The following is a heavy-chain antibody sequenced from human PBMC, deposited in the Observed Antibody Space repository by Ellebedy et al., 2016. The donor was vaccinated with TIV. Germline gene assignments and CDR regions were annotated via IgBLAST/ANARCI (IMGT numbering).Heavy chain of an antibody. CDR3: ARHGASYDILTGYYNMRYFDL. D-gene: IGHD3-9*01. J-gene: IGHJ2*01. CDR1: GGSISSSSYY. Sequence: SETLSLTXTVSGGSISSSSYYWGWIRQPPGKGLEWIGSIYYSGSTYYNPSLKSRVTISVDTSKNQFSLKLSSVTAADTAVYYCARHGASYDILTGYYNMRYFDLWGRGTLVTVSS. V-gene: IGHV4-39*01. CDR2: IYYSGST.